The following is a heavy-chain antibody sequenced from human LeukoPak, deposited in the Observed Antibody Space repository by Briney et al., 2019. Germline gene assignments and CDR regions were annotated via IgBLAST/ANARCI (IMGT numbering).Heavy chain of an antibody. Sequence: ARTLSLTCAASGFTFSSYAMHWVRQAPGKGLVWVAVISYDGSNKYYADSVKGRFTISRDNSKSTLYLQMNSLRAEDTAVYYCARSDRGYYYDYWGQGTLVTVSS. CDR2: ISYDGSNK. V-gene: IGHV3-30-3*01. D-gene: IGHD3-22*01. CDR3: ARSDRGYYYDY. CDR1: GFTFSSYA. J-gene: IGHJ4*02.